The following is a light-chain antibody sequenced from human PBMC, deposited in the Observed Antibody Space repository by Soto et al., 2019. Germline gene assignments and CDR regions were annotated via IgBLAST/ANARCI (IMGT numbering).Light chain of an antibody. CDR1: QSVGSN. Sequence: EIVMTQSPATLSVSPGERATLSCRASQSVGSNLAWYQQKPGQAPRLLIYGVSTMATGFPARFTGSGSGTEFTLTINSLQSEDFALYHCQQYDDWPPTFGQGTKVEIK. V-gene: IGKV3-15*01. CDR2: GVS. J-gene: IGKJ1*01. CDR3: QQYDDWPPT.